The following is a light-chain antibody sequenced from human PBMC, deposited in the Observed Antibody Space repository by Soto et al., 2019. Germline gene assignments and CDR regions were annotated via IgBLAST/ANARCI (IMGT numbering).Light chain of an antibody. J-gene: IGLJ1*01. CDR2: EVN. V-gene: IGLV2-23*02. CDR1: SSDFGNYNL. Sequence: QSALTQPASVSGSPGQSITISCTGTSSDFGNYNLVSWYQQHPGKAPKLILFEVNKRPSGVSGRFSCSKSGNTASLTISGLQPEDDADYYCCSATNSSTHVFGTGTKVTVL. CDR3: CSATNSSTHV.